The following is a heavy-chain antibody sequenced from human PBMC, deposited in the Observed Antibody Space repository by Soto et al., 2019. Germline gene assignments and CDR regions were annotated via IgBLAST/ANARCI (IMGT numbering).Heavy chain of an antibody. Sequence: EVQLVESGGGFVQPGRSLRLSCAASGFAFENYAIHWVRQGTGTGLQWVSGISWNSDTIDYADSVKGRFTISRDNAKNSVYLQMNSLRPEDTAMYYCVKAQALGSYYNWFESWGQGTLVTVSS. CDR3: VKAQALGSYYNWFES. V-gene: IGHV3-9*01. CDR1: GFAFENYA. J-gene: IGHJ5*01. D-gene: IGHD3-10*01. CDR2: ISWNSDTI.